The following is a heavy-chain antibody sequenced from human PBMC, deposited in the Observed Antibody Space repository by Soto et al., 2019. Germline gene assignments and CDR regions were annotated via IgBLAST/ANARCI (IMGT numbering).Heavy chain of an antibody. Sequence: ASVKVSCKASGGTFSSYAISWVRQAPGQGLEWMGGIIPICGTANYAQKFQGRVTITADESTSTAYMELSSLRSEDTAVYYCARGGSGRIVAEWNWFDPWGQGTLVTVSS. CDR2: IIPICGTA. CDR1: GGTFSSYA. V-gene: IGHV1-69*13. J-gene: IGHJ5*02. CDR3: ARGGSGRIVAEWNWFDP. D-gene: IGHD5-12*01.